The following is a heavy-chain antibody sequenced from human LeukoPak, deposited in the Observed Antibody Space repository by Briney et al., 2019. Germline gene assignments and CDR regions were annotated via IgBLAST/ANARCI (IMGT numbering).Heavy chain of an antibody. J-gene: IGHJ6*03. D-gene: IGHD4-17*01. Sequence: SETLSLTCTVSAGSISSDSYYWGWIRQPPGKGLEWIGEINHSGSTNYNPSLKSRVTISVDTSKNQFSLKLSSVTAADTAVYYCARDRVTVTTYYDYYYYMDVWGKGTTVTISS. CDR3: ARDRVTVTTYYDYYYYMDV. CDR2: INHSGST. CDR1: AGSISSDSYY. V-gene: IGHV4-39*07.